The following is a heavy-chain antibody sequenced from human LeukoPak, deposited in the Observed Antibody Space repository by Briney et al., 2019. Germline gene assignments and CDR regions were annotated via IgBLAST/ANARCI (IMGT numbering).Heavy chain of an antibody. V-gene: IGHV1-18*01. Sequence: GASVKVSCKASGYTFMSYGISWVRQAPGQGLEWMGWISGYNGNTNYVQKLQGRVTMTRDMSTSTVYMELSSLRSEDTAVYYCARDPDGQDRMYFDYWGQGTLVTVSS. CDR1: GYTFMSYG. CDR2: ISGYNGNT. CDR3: ARDPDGQDRMYFDY. J-gene: IGHJ4*02. D-gene: IGHD1-14*01.